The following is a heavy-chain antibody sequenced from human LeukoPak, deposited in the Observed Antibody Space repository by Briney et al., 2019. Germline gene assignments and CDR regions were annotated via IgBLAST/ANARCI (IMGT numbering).Heavy chain of an antibody. D-gene: IGHD3-3*01. CDR1: GFTFSSYG. J-gene: IGHJ6*02. Sequence: PGGSLRLSCAASGFTFSSYGMHWVRQAPGKGLEWVAVIWYDGSNKYYADSVKGRFTISRDNSKNTLYLQMNSLRAEDTAVYYCATSYPKLRFLEWLDVWGQGTTVTVSS. CDR2: IWYDGSNK. CDR3: ATSYPKLRFLEWLDV. V-gene: IGHV3-33*01.